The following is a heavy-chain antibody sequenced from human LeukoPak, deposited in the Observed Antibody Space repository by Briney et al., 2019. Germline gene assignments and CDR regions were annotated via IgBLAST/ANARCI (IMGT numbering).Heavy chain of an antibody. D-gene: IGHD1-26*01. CDR3: AKCSGKTHSSVFLHRGLGYYMDV. V-gene: IGHV3-30*02. CDR2: IRYDGSNK. CDR1: GYTFSYYG. Sequence: GGALLLSFSASGYTFSYYGMHSVPQAPGKGLERVAYIRYDGSNKHYADSEEHRDNISRHNSKTTVYLQMKILRPEDTSLYYCAKCSGKTHSSVFLHRGLGYYMDVWGKGTTVTISS. J-gene: IGHJ6*03.